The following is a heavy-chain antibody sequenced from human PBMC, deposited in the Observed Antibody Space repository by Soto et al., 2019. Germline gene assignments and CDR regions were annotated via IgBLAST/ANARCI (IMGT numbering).Heavy chain of an antibody. CDR1: GFTFSSHS. V-gene: IGHV3-48*04. D-gene: IGHD4-17*01. J-gene: IGHJ4*02. CDR3: ARYLYGEYNHDF. Sequence: EVQLVASGGDLVQPGGSLRLSCAASGFTFSSHSMNWVRQAPGKGLEWVSYISSSGITIYYADYVKGRFTISRDNAENSIFLQMNSLRAEDTAIYFCARYLYGEYNHDFWGQGTLVTVSP. CDR2: ISSSGITI.